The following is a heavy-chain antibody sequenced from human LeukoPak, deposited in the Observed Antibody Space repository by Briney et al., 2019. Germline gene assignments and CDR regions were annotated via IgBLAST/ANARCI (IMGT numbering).Heavy chain of an antibody. Sequence: AESLKISCKGSGYSFTSYWIGWVRQMPGKGLEWMGIIYPDDSDTRYSPSFQGQGTISADKSISTAYLQWSSLKASDTAMYYCASQIADIPDAFDIWGQGTMVTLSS. J-gene: IGHJ3*02. CDR1: GYSFTSYW. CDR3: ASQIADIPDAFDI. V-gene: IGHV5-51*01. CDR2: IYPDDSDT. D-gene: IGHD2-2*02.